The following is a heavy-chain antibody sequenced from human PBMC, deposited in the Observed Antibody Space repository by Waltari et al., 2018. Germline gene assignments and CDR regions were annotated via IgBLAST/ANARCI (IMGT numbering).Heavy chain of an antibody. CDR1: GGSINNGRYY. Sequence: QVQLQESGPGLVEPSETLVLTCTVSGGSINNGRYYWGWFGQSAERGREWIGRFLTDGHTEYSPSLRMRVYISIDRSKDQSSLRRTSWTAADTAVYYCARSANCEGRTACDLVASWGQGKLVSVSS. CDR2: FLTDGHT. D-gene: IGHD1-1*01. V-gene: IGHV4-61*02. J-gene: IGHJ4*02. CDR3: ARSANCEGRTACDLVAS.